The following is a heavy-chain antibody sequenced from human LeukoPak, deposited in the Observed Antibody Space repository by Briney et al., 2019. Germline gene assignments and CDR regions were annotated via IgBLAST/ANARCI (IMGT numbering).Heavy chain of an antibody. CDR1: GGSISSGSYY. Sequence: PSQTLSLTCTVSGGSISSGSYYWSWIRQPAGKGLEWIGRIYTSGSTNYNPSLKSRVTISVDTSKNQFSLKLSSVTAADTAVYYCARLEDGYSYGFYYFDYWGQGTLVTVSS. CDR3: ARLEDGYSYGFYYFDY. J-gene: IGHJ4*02. D-gene: IGHD5-18*01. CDR2: IYTSGST. V-gene: IGHV4-61*02.